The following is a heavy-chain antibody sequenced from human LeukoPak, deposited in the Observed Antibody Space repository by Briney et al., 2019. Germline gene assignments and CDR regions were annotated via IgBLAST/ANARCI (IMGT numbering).Heavy chain of an antibody. CDR1: GFTFSSSW. Sequence: GGSLRLSCAASGFTFSSSWIHWVRQAPGKGLEWVSAISGSGGSTYYADSVKGRFTISRDNSKNTLYLQMNSLRAEDTAVYYCAKDGSYYYDSSGYYQFDYWGQGTLVTVSS. J-gene: IGHJ4*02. CDR2: ISGSGGST. CDR3: AKDGSYYYDSSGYYQFDY. V-gene: IGHV3-23*01. D-gene: IGHD3-22*01.